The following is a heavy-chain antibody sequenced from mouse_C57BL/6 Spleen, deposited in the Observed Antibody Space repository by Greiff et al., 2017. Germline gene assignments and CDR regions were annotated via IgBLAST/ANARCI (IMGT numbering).Heavy chain of an antibody. Sequence: LQQSGASVKISCKASGYAFSSYWMNWVKQRPGKGLEWIGQIYPGDGDTNYNGKFKGKATLTADKSSSTAYMQLSSLTSEDSAVYFCARYWDDWYFDVWGTGTTVTVSS. CDR3: ARYWDDWYFDV. CDR2: IYPGDGDT. J-gene: IGHJ1*03. V-gene: IGHV1-80*01. D-gene: IGHD4-1*01. CDR1: GYAFSSYW.